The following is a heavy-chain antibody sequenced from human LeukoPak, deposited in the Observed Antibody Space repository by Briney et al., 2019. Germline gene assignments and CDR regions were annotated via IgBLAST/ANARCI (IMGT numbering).Heavy chain of an antibody. Sequence: SVKVSCKASGGTFSSYAISWVRQAPGQGLEWMGGIIPIFGTANYAQKFQGRVSITADESTSTAYMELSSLRSEDTAVYYCARRTIFGVANQETFDYWGQGTLVTVSS. D-gene: IGHD3-3*01. V-gene: IGHV1-69*13. CDR2: IIPIFGTA. J-gene: IGHJ4*02. CDR1: GGTFSSYA. CDR3: ARRTIFGVANQETFDY.